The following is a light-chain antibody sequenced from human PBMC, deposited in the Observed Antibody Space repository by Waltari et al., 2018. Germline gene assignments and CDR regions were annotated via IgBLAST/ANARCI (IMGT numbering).Light chain of an antibody. CDR3: SSYASSSTLWV. V-gene: IGLV2-14*01. Sequence: QSALTQPASVSGSPGQSITISCTGTSSDVGGYKYVSWYQQHPGKAPKLMMYEVSNRPSGISSRFSGSKSGNMASLTSSGLQAEDEADYYCSSYASSSTLWVFGGGTKLTVL. CDR1: SSDVGGYKY. CDR2: EVS. J-gene: IGLJ3*02.